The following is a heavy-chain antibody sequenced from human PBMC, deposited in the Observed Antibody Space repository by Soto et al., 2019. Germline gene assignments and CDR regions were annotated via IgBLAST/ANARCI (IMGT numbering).Heavy chain of an antibody. CDR1: GFTFSSYS. CDR2: ISSSSSYI. Sequence: EVQLVESGGGLVKPGGSLRLSCAASGFTFSSYSMNWVRQAPGKGLEWVSSISSSSSYIYYADSVKGRITISRDNAKNSLYLQMNSLRAEDTAVYYCARDPQKSSFRWFDPWGQGTLVTVSS. CDR3: ARDPQKSSFRWFDP. J-gene: IGHJ5*02. D-gene: IGHD6-6*01. V-gene: IGHV3-21*01.